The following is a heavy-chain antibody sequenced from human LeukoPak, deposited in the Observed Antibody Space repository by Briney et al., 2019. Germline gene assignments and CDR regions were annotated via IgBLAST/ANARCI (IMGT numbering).Heavy chain of an antibody. CDR1: GFTVSSNY. J-gene: IGHJ4*02. Sequence: GGSLRLSCAASGFTVSSNYMRWVRQAPGKGLEWVSVIHSGGSTYYADSAKGRFTISRNNSKNTLYLQMNSRRAEDTAVYYCARGNGVFNPYYFDYWGQGTLVTASS. CDR2: IHSGGST. D-gene: IGHD4-17*01. CDR3: ARGNGVFNPYYFDY. V-gene: IGHV3-66*01.